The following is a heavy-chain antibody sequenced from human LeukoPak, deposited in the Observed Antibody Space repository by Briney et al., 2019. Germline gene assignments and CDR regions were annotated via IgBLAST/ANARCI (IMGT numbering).Heavy chain of an antibody. V-gene: IGHV3-23*01. D-gene: IGHD3-22*01. J-gene: IGHJ4*02. CDR1: GFTVSSNY. CDR3: AKGGSYYYDSSGYYPI. CDR2: ISGNGFGT. Sequence: GGSLRLSCAASGFTVSSNYMSWVRQAPGKGLEWVSSISGNGFGTYYADSVKGRFTISRDNSKNTVSLQMNSLRDEDTAVYYCAKGGSYYYDSSGYYPIWGQGTLVTVSS.